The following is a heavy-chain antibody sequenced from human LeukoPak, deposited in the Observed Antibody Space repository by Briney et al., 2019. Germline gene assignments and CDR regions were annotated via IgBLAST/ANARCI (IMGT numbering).Heavy chain of an antibody. J-gene: IGHJ4*02. V-gene: IGHV1-2*02. Sequence: ASVKVSCKASGYTFTGYYMHWVRQAPGQGLEWMGWINPNSGGTNYAQKFQGRVTMTRDTSISTAYMELSRLRSDDTAVYYCARDISGAVATTPDYWGQGTLVTVSS. CDR3: ARDISGAVATTPDY. D-gene: IGHD5-12*01. CDR2: INPNSGGT. CDR1: GYTFTGYY.